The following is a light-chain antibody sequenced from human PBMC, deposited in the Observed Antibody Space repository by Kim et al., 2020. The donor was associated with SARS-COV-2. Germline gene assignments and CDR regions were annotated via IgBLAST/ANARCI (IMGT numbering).Light chain of an antibody. V-gene: IGKV1-12*01. CDR3: QQANSFPYT. J-gene: IGKJ2*01. Sequence: SASVGDTVTITCQASQGISSWLVWYQQKPGKAPQLLIYAESNLQSGVPARFSCSGSGTDFTLTINSLQPEDFATYFCQQANSFPYTFGQGTKLEI. CDR2: AES. CDR1: QGISSW.